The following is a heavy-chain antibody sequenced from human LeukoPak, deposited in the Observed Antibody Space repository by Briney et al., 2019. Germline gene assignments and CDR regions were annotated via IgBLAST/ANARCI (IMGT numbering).Heavy chain of an antibody. V-gene: IGHV3-23*01. CDR2: IIDSGIST. J-gene: IGHJ4*02. CDR1: GFTFNSYA. D-gene: IGHD1-26*01. Sequence: PGGSLRLSCAASGFTFNSYAMTWVRQAPEKGLKWVSSIIDSGISTYYGDSVKGRFTISRDNSKNTLYLQMNSLRAEDTAIYYCAKGSRGNYDYWGQGTLVTVSS. CDR3: AKGSRGNYDY.